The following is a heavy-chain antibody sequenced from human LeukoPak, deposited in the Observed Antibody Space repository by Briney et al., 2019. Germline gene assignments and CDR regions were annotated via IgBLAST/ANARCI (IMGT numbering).Heavy chain of an antibody. CDR1: GSTFSNAW. CDR2: IKSKTDGGTT. CDR3: TTDPDRDGDYVDYYYYGMDV. V-gene: IGHV3-15*01. Sequence: GGSLRLSCAASGSTFSNAWMSWVRQAPGRGLEWVGRIKSKTDGGTTGYAAPVKGRFTISRDDSKNTLYLQMNSLKTEDTAVYYCTTDPDRDGDYVDYYYYGMDVWGQGTTVTVSS. J-gene: IGHJ6*02. D-gene: IGHD4-17*01.